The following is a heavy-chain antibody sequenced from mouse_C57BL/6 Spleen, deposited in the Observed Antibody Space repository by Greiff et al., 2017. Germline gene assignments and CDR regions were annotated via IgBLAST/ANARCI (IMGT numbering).Heavy chain of an antibody. CDR3: ARAQTAQATLAY. CDR2: ISDGGSYT. J-gene: IGHJ3*01. CDR1: GFTFSSYA. V-gene: IGHV5-4*01. D-gene: IGHD3-2*02. Sequence: EVQLKESGGGLVKPGGSLKLSCAASGFTFSSYAMSWVRQTPEKRLEWVATISDGGSYTYYPDNVKGKFTISRDKAKNNLYLQISHLKSDDTAMYYCARAQTAQATLAYWGQGTLVTVSA.